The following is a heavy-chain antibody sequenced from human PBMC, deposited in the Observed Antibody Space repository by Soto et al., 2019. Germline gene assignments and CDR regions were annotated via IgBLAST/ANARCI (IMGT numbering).Heavy chain of an antibody. Sequence: ASVKVSCKGFGCIFTGYYIHWVRQAPGQGLAWMGWINPASGGTNYAQKFQGRVTMTRDMSFSTAYMELSRLGSDDTAVYYCARENWDYDCDYWGQGTLVTVSS. V-gene: IGHV1-2*02. CDR3: ARENWDYDCDY. J-gene: IGHJ4*02. CDR1: GCIFTGYY. D-gene: IGHD3-16*01. CDR2: INPASGGT.